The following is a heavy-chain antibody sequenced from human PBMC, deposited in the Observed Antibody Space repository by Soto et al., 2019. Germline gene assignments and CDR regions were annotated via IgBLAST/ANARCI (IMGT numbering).Heavy chain of an antibody. CDR2: ITDSGVST. V-gene: IGHV3-23*01. D-gene: IGHD4-17*01. Sequence: EVQLLESGGGLLQPGRSLRLSCAASGFSFSRHAMSWVRQAPGRGLEWDSGITDSGVSTYYADSVKGRFIISRDNSKNTLYLQMDSLRAEDTALYYCARASLGDYDRAFDIWGQGTMVTVSS. CDR1: GFSFSRHA. CDR3: ARASLGDYDRAFDI. J-gene: IGHJ3*02.